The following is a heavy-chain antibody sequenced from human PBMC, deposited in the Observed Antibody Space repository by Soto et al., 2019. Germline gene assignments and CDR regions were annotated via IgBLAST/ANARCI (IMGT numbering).Heavy chain of an antibody. D-gene: IGHD3-16*01. V-gene: IGHV4-34*01. CDR1: DGSFGAYY. J-gene: IGHJ5*02. CDR2: INHSGST. CDR3: ARAGGAEFDP. Sequence: QVQLQQWGAGLLKPSETLSLTCAVYDGSFGAYYWSWIRQPPGKGLEWIGEINHSGSTNYNPSLKSRVTMSVDTSKNDFSLNLSSVTAADTAVYYCARAGGAEFDPWGQGTLVSVSS.